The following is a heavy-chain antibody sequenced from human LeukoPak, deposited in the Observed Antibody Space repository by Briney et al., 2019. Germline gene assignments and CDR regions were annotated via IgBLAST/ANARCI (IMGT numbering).Heavy chain of an antibody. CDR3: ASSSGEDYYYGMDV. V-gene: IGHV5-10-1*01. CDR1: GYRFTSYW. CDR2: IDPSDSYT. Sequence: GESLRISCKGSGYRFTSYWISWVRQMPGKGLGGVGRIDPSDSYTNYSPSFQGHVTISADKSIITAYLEWSSLKASDTAMYYYASSSGEDYYYGMDVWGQGKTVPV. J-gene: IGHJ6*02. D-gene: IGHD4-17*01.